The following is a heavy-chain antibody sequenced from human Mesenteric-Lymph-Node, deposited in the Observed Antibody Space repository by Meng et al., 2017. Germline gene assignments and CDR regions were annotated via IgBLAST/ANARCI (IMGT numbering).Heavy chain of an antibody. D-gene: IGHD5-12*01. CDR3: ARDSPGGYGYFDS. CDR1: DGLTTSEDYY. J-gene: IGHJ4*02. V-gene: IGHV4-30-4*01. Sequence: QVQLQESGPGMVKPSQTLSLTCTVSDGLTTSEDYYWSWIRQPPGKGLEWIGYIHYSGTTYYNPSLKSRIAISLDTSKNQLSLNLNSVTAADAAVYYCARDSPGGYGYFDSWGQGTLVTVSS. CDR2: IHYSGTT.